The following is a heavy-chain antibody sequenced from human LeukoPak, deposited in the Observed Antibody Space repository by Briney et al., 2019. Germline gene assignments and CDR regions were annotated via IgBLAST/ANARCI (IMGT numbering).Heavy chain of an antibody. V-gene: IGHV3-30*01. CDR3: ARDLQGYCSSTSCYNEAYYHYYGMDV. D-gene: IGHD2-2*02. J-gene: IGHJ6*02. Sequence: GGSLRLSCAASGFTFSKYAMHWVRQAPGKGLEWVAFISYDGSNKYYADSVKGRFTISRDNSKNTLYLQMNSLRAEDTAVYYRARDLQGYCSSTSCYNEAYYHYYGMDVWGQGTTVAVSS. CDR2: ISYDGSNK. CDR1: GFTFSKYA.